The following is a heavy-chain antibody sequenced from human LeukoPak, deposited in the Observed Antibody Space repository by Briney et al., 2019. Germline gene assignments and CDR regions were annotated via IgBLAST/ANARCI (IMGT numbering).Heavy chain of an antibody. J-gene: IGHJ4*02. V-gene: IGHV4-59*01. Sequence: SETLSLTCTVSGGSISSYYWSWIRQPPGKGLEWIGYIYYSGSTNYNPSLKSRVTISVDTSKDQFSLKLRSVKGAGTAGYYCPRDQVDGLGYWDGGTVVTVSS. CDR1: GGSISSYY. D-gene: IGHD5-24*01. CDR2: IYYSGST. CDR3: PRDQVDGLGY.